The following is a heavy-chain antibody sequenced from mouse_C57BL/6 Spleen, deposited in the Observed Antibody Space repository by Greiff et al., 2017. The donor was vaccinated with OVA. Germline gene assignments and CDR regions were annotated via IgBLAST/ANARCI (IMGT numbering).Heavy chain of an antibody. CDR3: ATELT. Sequence: EVKLMESGGGLVKPGGSLKLSCAASGFTFSDYGMHWVRQAPEKGLEWVAYISRGSSTIYYADTVKGRFTISRDNAKNTLFLQMTSLRSEDTAMYYCATELTWGQGTSVTVSS. CDR1: GFTFSDYG. CDR2: ISRGSSTI. D-gene: IGHD1-3*01. J-gene: IGHJ4*01. V-gene: IGHV5-17*01.